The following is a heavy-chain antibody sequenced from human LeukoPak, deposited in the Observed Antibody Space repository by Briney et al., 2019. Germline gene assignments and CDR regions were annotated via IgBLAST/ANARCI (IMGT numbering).Heavy chain of an antibody. V-gene: IGHV4-30-4*01. CDR3: ARVDDILTGYSSDAFDI. CDR1: GGSISSGDYY. J-gene: IGHJ3*02. CDR2: IYYSGST. Sequence: SETLSLTCTVSGGSISSGDYYWSWIRQPPGKGLEWIGYIYYSGSTYYNPSLKSRVTISVDTSKNQFSLKLSSVTAADTAVYYCARVDDILTGYSSDAFDIWGQGTMVTVSS. D-gene: IGHD3-9*01.